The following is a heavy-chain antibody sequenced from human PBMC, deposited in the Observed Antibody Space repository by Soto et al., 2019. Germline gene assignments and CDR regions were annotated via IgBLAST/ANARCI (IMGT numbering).Heavy chain of an antibody. D-gene: IGHD3-22*01. CDR1: GGTFSSYA. CDR2: IIPIFGTA. CDR3: ARERVTMIVVPKDPHPFDI. V-gene: IGHV1-69*13. Sequence: GGPVKVSRKASGGTFSSYAISWGRQGPGQGLEWMGGIIPIFGTANYAQKVKGRVTNTADESTSTAYMELSSLRSEETAVYYCARERVTMIVVPKDPHPFDIWGQGTMVTVSS. J-gene: IGHJ3*02.